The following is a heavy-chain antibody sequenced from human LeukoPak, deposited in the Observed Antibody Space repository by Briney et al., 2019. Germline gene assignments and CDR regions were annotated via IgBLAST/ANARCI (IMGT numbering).Heavy chain of an antibody. CDR3: AREARLKSTNGVPRPELDY. J-gene: IGHJ4*02. CDR2: ISYDGSNK. D-gene: IGHD2-8*01. Sequence: GGSLRLSCAASGFTFSSYAMHWVRQAPGKGLEWVAVISYDGSNKYYADSVKGRFTIFRDNSKNTLYLQMNSLRAEDTAVYYCAREARLKSTNGVPRPELDYWGQGTLVTVSS. CDR1: GFTFSSYA. V-gene: IGHV3-30-3*01.